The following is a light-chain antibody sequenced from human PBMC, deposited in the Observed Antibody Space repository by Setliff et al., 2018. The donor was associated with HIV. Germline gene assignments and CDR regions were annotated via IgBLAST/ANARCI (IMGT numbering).Light chain of an antibody. CDR1: SSDVGNYNL. CDR2: EVT. J-gene: IGLJ1*01. V-gene: IGLV2-23*02. CDR3: CSYASSRTFYV. Sequence: QSALAQPASVSGSPGQSITFSCTGTSSDVGNYNLVSWYQHHPGKAPKLMLYEVTKRPSGISDRFSGSKSGDTASLTISGLQAEDEADYYCCSYASSRTFYVLGTGTKVTVL.